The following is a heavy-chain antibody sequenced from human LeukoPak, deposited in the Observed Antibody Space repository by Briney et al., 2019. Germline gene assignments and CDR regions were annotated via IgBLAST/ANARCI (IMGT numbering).Heavy chain of an antibody. J-gene: IGHJ4*02. CDR1: GFTVSTNY. CDR3: ARNWNYDY. Sequence: PGGSLRLSCAASGFTVSTNYMSWVRQAPGKGLEWVSVIYGGGDTYYADSVKDRFTISRDNSKNPLYLQMNSLRAEDTAVYYCARNWNYDYWGQGTLVTVSS. V-gene: IGHV3-66*01. CDR2: IYGGGDT. D-gene: IGHD1-7*01.